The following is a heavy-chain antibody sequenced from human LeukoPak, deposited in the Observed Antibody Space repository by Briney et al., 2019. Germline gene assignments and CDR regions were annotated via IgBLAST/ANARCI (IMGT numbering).Heavy chain of an antibody. CDR3: ARGGPHYYDSSGYYLS. CDR1: GYTFTGYY. D-gene: IGHD3-22*01. V-gene: IGHV1-2*04. J-gene: IGHJ4*02. CDR2: INPNSGGT. Sequence: VSVKVSCKASGYTFTGYYMHWVRQAPGQGLEWMGWINPNSGGTNYAQKFQGWVTMTRDTSISTAYMELSRLRSDDTAVYYCARGGPHYYDSSGYYLSWGQGTLVTVSS.